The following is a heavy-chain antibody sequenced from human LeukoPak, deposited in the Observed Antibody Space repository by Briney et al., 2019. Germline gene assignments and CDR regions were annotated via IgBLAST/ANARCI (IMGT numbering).Heavy chain of an antibody. CDR2: ISSSGSTI. J-gene: IGHJ6*03. CDR3: AGYGGSYPFYMDV. Sequence: TGGSLRLSCAASGFTFSSYGMSWVRQAPGKGLEWVSYISSSGSTIYYADSVKGRFTISRDNAKNSLYLQMNRQRVEDKAVYYCAGYGGSYPFYMDVWGKGTTVTISS. D-gene: IGHD1-26*01. V-gene: IGHV3-48*03. CDR1: GFTFSSYG.